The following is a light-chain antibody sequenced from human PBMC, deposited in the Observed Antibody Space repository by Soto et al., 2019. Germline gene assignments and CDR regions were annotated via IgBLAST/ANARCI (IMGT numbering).Light chain of an antibody. CDR1: QSVSGY. CDR2: DAS. CDR3: QQRSDWPST. V-gene: IGKV3-11*01. Sequence: EIVLTQSPATLSLSPGNRATLSCRASQSVSGYLAWYQQKPGQAPRLLIYDASNRATGIPARFSGSGSWTDFTLTITSLEPEDVAVYYCQQRSDWPSTFGGGTKVEI. J-gene: IGKJ4*01.